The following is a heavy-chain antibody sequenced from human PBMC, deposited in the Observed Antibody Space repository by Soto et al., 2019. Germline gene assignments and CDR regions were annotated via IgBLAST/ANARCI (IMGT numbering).Heavy chain of an antibody. D-gene: IGHD3-10*01. CDR3: ARELFGRSVWFDP. CDR1: GGSISSYD. Sequence: SETLSLTCTVSGGSISSYDWSWIRQPPGKGLEWIGYIYYSGSTNYNPSLKSRVTISVDTSKNQFSLKLSSVTAADTAVYYCARELFGRSVWFDPWGQGTQLTVSS. CDR2: IYYSGST. V-gene: IGHV4-59*01. J-gene: IGHJ5*02.